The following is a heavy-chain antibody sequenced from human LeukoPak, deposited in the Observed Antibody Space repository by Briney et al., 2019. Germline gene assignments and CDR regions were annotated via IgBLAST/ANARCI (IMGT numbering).Heavy chain of an antibody. Sequence: GGSLRLSCAASGFTFSSYAMHWVRQAPGKGLEYVSAISSNGGSTYYANSVKGRFTISRDNSKNTLYLQMNSLRAEDTAVYYCAKSARARLTTPFDYWGQGTLVTVSS. V-gene: IGHV3-64*01. CDR3: AKSARARLTTPFDY. J-gene: IGHJ4*02. CDR2: ISSNGGST. CDR1: GFTFSSYA. D-gene: IGHD3-22*01.